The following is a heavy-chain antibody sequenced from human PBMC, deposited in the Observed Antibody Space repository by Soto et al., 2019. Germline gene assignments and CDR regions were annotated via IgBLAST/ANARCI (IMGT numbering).Heavy chain of an antibody. CDR2: INHSGST. V-gene: IGHV4-34*01. CDR1: GGSFSGYY. Sequence: SETLSLTCAVYGGSFSGYYWSWIRQPPGKGLEWIGEINHSGSTNYNPSLKSRVTISVDTSKNQFSLKLSSVTAADTAVYYCARWPHRIQLWSSNFDYWGQGTLVTVSS. D-gene: IGHD5-18*01. J-gene: IGHJ4*02. CDR3: ARWPHRIQLWSSNFDY.